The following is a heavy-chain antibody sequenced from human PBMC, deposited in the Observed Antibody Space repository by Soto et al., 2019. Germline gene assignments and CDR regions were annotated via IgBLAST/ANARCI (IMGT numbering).Heavy chain of an antibody. V-gene: IGHV3-23*01. CDR3: AKDPTYDFWSGVFDY. Sequence: GGSLRLSCAASGFTFSSYAMSWVRQAPGKGLEWVSAISGSGGSTYYADSVKGRFTTSRDNSKNTLYLQMNSLRAEDTAVYYCAKDPTYDFWSGVFDYWGQGTLVTVSS. J-gene: IGHJ4*02. CDR1: GFTFSSYA. CDR2: ISGSGGST. D-gene: IGHD3-3*01.